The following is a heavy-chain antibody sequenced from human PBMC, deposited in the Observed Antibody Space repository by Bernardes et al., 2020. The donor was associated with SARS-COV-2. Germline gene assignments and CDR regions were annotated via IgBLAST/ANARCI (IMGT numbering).Heavy chain of an antibody. CDR1: GFSFSSFW. CDR2: VKQDGSEK. Sequence: GGSLRLSCAASGFSFSSFWMSWVRQAPGKGLEWVANVKQDGSEKYYVDSVKSRFTISRDNAKNSLLLQMNSLRAEDTAVYYCARTRIPLYYFDSWGQGTLVTVSS. D-gene: IGHD2-21*01. V-gene: IGHV3-7*01. J-gene: IGHJ4*02. CDR3: ARTRIPLYYFDS.